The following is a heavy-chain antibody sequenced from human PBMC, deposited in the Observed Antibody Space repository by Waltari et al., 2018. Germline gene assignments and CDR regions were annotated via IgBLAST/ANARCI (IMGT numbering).Heavy chain of an antibody. J-gene: IGHJ4*02. CDR2: MNPNSGNT. Sequence: QVQLVQSGAEVQKPGASVQVSCKASGYTFTSYDIHGLRQATGQGLEWMGWMNPNSGNTGYAQKFQGRVTITRNTSISTAYMELSSLRSEDTAVYYCATPGPPGSYFDYWGQGTLVTVSS. CDR1: GYTFTSYD. CDR3: ATPGPPGSYFDY. V-gene: IGHV1-8*03. D-gene: IGHD1-26*01.